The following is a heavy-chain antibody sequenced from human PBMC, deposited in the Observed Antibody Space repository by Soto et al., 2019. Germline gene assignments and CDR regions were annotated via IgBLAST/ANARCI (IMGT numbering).Heavy chain of an antibody. J-gene: IGHJ4*02. V-gene: IGHV4-34*01. Sequence: SETLSLTCTVSGDFSSAHYWSWIRQPPGKGLEWIGEINHSGSTNYNPSLKSRVTISVDTSKNQFSLKLSSVTAADTAVYYCARAPRAAGDYYFDYWGQGTPVTAPQ. D-gene: IGHD6-25*01. CDR2: INHSGST. CDR1: GDFSSAHY. CDR3: ARAPRAAGDYYFDY.